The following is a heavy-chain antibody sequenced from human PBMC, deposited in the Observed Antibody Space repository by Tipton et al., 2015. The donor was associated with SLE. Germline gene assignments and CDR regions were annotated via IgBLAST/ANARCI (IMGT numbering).Heavy chain of an antibody. Sequence: VQLVQSGAEVKKPGQPLKISCKDSGHTFNTYWIGWVRQMPGKGLEWIGIIYPDNSDTRYSPSFEGQVTLSADKSINTAYLQWSSLKASDTAMYYCARYDCYYDMDVWGQGTTVIVSS. CDR3: ARYDCYYDMDV. V-gene: IGHV5-51*03. CDR1: GHTFNTYW. J-gene: IGHJ6*02. CDR2: IYPDNSDT.